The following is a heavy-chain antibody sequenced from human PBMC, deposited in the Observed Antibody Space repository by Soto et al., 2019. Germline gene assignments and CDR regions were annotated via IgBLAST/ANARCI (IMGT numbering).Heavy chain of an antibody. CDR2: IYYSGSS. CDR1: GGSISSSIYY. V-gene: IGHV4-30-4*08. Sequence: TLSLTCTVSGGSISSSIYYGGWIRQPPGKGLEWLGYIYYSGSSYYNPSLKSRITISVDTSKNPFSLNLSSVTAADTAVYYCARDRERGYSYGYFDYWGQGTLVTVSS. CDR3: ARDRERGYSYGYFDY. D-gene: IGHD5-18*01. J-gene: IGHJ4*02.